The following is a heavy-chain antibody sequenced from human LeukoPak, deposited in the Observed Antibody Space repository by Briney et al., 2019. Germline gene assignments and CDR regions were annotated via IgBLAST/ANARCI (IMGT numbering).Heavy chain of an antibody. CDR2: I. Sequence: GGSLRLSCTASGFTLGSHDMPWVRQTTGEGLEWVAAIYAASVKGRFSVSRDDAKNSLYLQMSTLRAGDTALYYCVREARGYHYTYFDYWGQGTLVTVSS. CDR3: VREARGYHYTYFDY. CDR1: GFTLGSHD. J-gene: IGHJ4*02. D-gene: IGHD5-18*01. V-gene: IGHV3-13*01.